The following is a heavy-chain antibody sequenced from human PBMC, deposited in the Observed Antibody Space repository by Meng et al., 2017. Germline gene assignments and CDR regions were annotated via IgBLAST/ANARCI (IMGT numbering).Heavy chain of an antibody. CDR1: GASLTSGIF. Sequence: QGQLQESGPRLVRPSQTLSLTCTVAGASLTSGIFWIWIRQPPGKGLEYIGYISYNGATYYNPSLKSRLTMSVDTAKNQFSLSLNSVTAADTAVYYCARVVGDCVSCYKGWFDPWGQGTLVTVSS. D-gene: IGHD2-2*02. CDR2: ISYNGAT. V-gene: IGHV4-30-4*01. CDR3: ARVVGDCVSCYKGWFDP. J-gene: IGHJ5*02.